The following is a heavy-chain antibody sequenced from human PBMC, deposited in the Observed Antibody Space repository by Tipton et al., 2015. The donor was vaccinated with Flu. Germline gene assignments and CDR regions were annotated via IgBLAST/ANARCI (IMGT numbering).Heavy chain of an antibody. V-gene: IGHV4-38-2*02. CDR1: GYSISSGYY. Sequence: TLSLTCAVSGYSISSGYYWGWIRQPPGKGLEWIGSIYHSGSTYYNPSLKSRVTMSVDTSKNQFSLKLSSVTAADTAVYYCAREIPPAAGRVGYFDYWGQGTLVTVSS. CDR2: IYHSGST. D-gene: IGHD6-13*01. J-gene: IGHJ4*02. CDR3: AREIPPAAGRVGYFDY.